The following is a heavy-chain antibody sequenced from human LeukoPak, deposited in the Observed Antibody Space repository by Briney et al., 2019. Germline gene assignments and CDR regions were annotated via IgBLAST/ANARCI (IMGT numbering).Heavy chain of an antibody. CDR1: GFTFSSYW. J-gene: IGHJ6*02. CDR3: ARDPYSSGWPSYYYYGMDV. D-gene: IGHD6-19*01. Sequence: GGSLRLSCAASGFTFSSYWMSWVRQAPGKGLEWVANIKQDGGEKYYVDSVKGRLTISRDNAKNSLYLQMNSLRAEDTAVYYCARDPYSSGWPSYYYYGMDVWGQGTTVTVSS. V-gene: IGHV3-7*01. CDR2: IKQDGGEK.